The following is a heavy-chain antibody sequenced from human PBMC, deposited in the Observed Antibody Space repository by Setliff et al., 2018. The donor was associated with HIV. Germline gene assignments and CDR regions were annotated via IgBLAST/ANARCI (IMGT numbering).Heavy chain of an antibody. CDR1: GYTFTSYG. CDR2: ISAYNGNT. CDR3: ARGADIAAAGQAKGGAFDI. J-gene: IGHJ3*02. Sequence: ASVKVSCKASGYTFTSYGISWVRQAPGQGLEWMGWISAYNGNTNYAQKLQGRVTMTTDTSTSTAYMELRSLRSDDTAVYYCARGADIAAAGQAKGGAFDIWGQVTMVTVSS. D-gene: IGHD6-13*01. V-gene: IGHV1-18*01.